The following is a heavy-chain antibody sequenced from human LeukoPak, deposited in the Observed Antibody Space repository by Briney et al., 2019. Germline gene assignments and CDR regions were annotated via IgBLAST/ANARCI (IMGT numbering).Heavy chain of an antibody. J-gene: IGHJ4*02. V-gene: IGHV1-18*01. D-gene: IGHD6-13*01. CDR3: ARDVGIAAAGTLGY. CDR2: ISAYNGNT. CDR1: GYTFTSYG. Sequence: ASVNVSCKASGYTFTSYGISWVRQAPGQGLEWMGWISAYNGNTNYAQKLQGRVTMTTDTSTSTAYMELRSLRSDDTAVYYCARDVGIAAAGTLGYWGQGTLVTVSS.